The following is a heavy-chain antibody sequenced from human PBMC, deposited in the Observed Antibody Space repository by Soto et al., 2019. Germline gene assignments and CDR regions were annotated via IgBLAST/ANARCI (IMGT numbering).Heavy chain of an antibody. CDR3: ARRPPTVTTFVYGMDV. J-gene: IGHJ6*02. V-gene: IGHV1-69*01. CDR2: IIPIFGTA. D-gene: IGHD4-4*01. CDR1: GGTFSRYA. Sequence: QVQLVQSGAEVKKPGSSVKVSCKASGGTFSRYAISWVRQAPGQGLEWMGGIIPIFGTATYAQKFQGRVTITADESTSTADMELSSLRSEDTAVYYWARRPPTVTTFVYGMDVWGQGTTVTVSS.